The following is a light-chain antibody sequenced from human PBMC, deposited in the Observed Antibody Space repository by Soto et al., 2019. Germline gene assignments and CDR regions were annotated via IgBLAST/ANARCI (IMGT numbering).Light chain of an antibody. Sequence: DIQMTQSPSSLSAFVGDRVTITCRASQSISSYLNWYQQKPGKAPKLLIYAASSLQSGVPSRFSGSGSGTDFTLTITSLQPEDFAAYHCQQTYNTPRTFGQGTKVDIK. CDR1: QSISSY. J-gene: IGKJ1*01. CDR2: AAS. CDR3: QQTYNTPRT. V-gene: IGKV1-39*01.